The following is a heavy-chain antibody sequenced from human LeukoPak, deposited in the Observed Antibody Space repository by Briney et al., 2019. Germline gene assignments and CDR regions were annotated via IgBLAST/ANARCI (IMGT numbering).Heavy chain of an antibody. J-gene: IGHJ4*02. CDR2: IYYSGST. V-gene: IGHV4-39*07. D-gene: IGHD6-19*01. CDR3: ARVSSGWGRCFDY. Sequence: SETLSLTCTVSGGSISSSSYYWGWIRQPPGKGLEWIGSIYYSGSTYYNPSLKSRVTISVDTSKNQFSLKLSSVTAADTAVYYCARVSSGWGRCFDYWGQGTLVTVSS. CDR1: GGSISSSSYY.